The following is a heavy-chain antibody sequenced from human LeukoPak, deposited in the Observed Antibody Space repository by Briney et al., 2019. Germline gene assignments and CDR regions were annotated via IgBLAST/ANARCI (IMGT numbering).Heavy chain of an antibody. Sequence: ASVKVSCKASGYTFTSYGISWVRRAPGQGLEWMGWISAYNGNTNYAQKLQGRVTMTTDTSTSTAYMELRSLRSDDTAVYYCARDPVLGRVAYSSSWYGANWFDPWGQGTLVTVSS. V-gene: IGHV1-18*01. CDR2: ISAYNGNT. J-gene: IGHJ5*02. D-gene: IGHD6-13*01. CDR3: ARDPVLGRVAYSSSWYGANWFDP. CDR1: GYTFTSYG.